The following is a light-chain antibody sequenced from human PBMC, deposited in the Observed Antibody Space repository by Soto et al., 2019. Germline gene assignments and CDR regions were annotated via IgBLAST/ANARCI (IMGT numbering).Light chain of an antibody. J-gene: IGLJ3*02. CDR2: DVD. CDR3: CAYNARTTPIWV. V-gene: IGLV2-14*03. CDR1: SSDLGGYNH. Sequence: QSALTQPTSVSGSPGQSITISCTGGSSDLGGYNHVSWYQQHPGKVPRLIIYDVDNRPLGVSNRFSGSQSGNMASLTISGLQAEDEADYYCCAYNARTTPIWVFGGGTKVTVL.